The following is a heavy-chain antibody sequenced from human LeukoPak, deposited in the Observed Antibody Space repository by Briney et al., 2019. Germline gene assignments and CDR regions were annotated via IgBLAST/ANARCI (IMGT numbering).Heavy chain of an antibody. D-gene: IGHD6-6*01. Sequence: GGSLRLSCAASGFTLSSYAMHWVRQAPGKGLEYVSAISSNGGSTYYANSVKGRFTISRDNSKNTLYLQMGSLRAEDMAVYYCARSSIAARPGTYYFDYWGQGTLVTVSS. J-gene: IGHJ4*02. CDR3: ARSSIAARPGTYYFDY. CDR2: ISSNGGST. CDR1: GFTLSSYA. V-gene: IGHV3-64*01.